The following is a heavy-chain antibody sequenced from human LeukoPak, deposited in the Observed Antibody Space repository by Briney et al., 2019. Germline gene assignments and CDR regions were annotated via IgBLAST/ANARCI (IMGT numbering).Heavy chain of an antibody. J-gene: IGHJ4*02. CDR3: VRNVGSGFDY. Sequence: ASVKVSYKASGYTFTSYYMHWVRQAPGQGLEWMGIINPSGGSTSFAQKFQGRVAMTSDTSTTTVYMDLSSLRSEDTAIYYCVRNVGSGFDYWGQGTLVTVSS. D-gene: IGHD1-1*01. V-gene: IGHV1-46*01. CDR2: INPSGGST. CDR1: GYTFTSYY.